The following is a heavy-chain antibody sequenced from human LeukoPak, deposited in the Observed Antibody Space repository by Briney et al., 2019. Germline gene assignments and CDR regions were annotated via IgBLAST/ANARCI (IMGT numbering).Heavy chain of an antibody. CDR2: IGGSGGGT. CDR3: VRDWAPASMQAAPFDC. V-gene: IGHV3-23*01. D-gene: IGHD2/OR15-2a*01. Sequence: GGSLRLSCAASRFTFSSYGMSWVRQAPGKGLEWVSAIGGSGGGTYYADSVKGRFTISRDNAKNTLYLQMSSLRLEDTAVYYCVRDWAPASMQAAPFDCWGQGTLVTVSS. CDR1: RFTFSSYG. J-gene: IGHJ4*02.